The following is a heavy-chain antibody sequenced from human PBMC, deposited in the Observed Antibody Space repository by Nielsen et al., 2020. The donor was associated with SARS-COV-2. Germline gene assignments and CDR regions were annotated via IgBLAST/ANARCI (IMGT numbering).Heavy chain of an antibody. J-gene: IGHJ6*02. Sequence: ASVKVSCKASGYTFTGYYMHWVRQVPGQGLEWMGWINPNSGGTNYAQKFQGWVTMTRDTSISTAYMELSRLRSDDTAVYYCARDGGAGGYYYYGMDVWGQGTTVTVSS. CDR1: GYTFTGYY. CDR2: INPNSGGT. V-gene: IGHV1-2*04. D-gene: IGHD6-19*01. CDR3: ARDGGAGGYYYYGMDV.